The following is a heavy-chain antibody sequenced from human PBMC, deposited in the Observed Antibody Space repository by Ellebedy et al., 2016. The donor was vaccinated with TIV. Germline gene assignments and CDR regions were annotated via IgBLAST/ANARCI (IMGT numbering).Heavy chain of an antibody. Sequence: PGGSLRLSCAASGFTFSTYAMSWVRQAPGKGLDWVSGITTGGATTYYADSVTGRFTISRDNSKNTLYLQMNSLRVEDTAICYRASKGPYWGQGTLVTVSS. J-gene: IGHJ4*02. V-gene: IGHV3-23*01. CDR2: ITTGGATT. CDR1: GFTFSTYA. CDR3: ASKGPY.